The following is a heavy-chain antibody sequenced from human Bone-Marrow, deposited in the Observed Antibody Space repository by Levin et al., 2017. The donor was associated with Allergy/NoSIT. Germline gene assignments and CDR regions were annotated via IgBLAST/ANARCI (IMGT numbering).Heavy chain of an antibody. D-gene: IGHD1-26*01. CDR1: GDSVSSNSAA. CDR2: TFYRSKWYN. Sequence: PSETLSLTCGISGDSVSSNSAAWHWIRQSPSRGLEWLGRTFYRSKWYNEYAVSVKSRITINADTSKNQFSLHLNSVTPEDSAVYYCARGQTYSVRLFDYWGQGTLVTVSS. CDR3: ARGQTYSVRLFDY. V-gene: IGHV6-1*01. J-gene: IGHJ4*02.